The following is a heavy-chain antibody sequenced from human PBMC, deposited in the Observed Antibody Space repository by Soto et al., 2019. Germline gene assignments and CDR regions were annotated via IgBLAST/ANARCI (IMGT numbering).Heavy chain of an antibody. J-gene: IGHJ6*02. CDR2: ISYDGSNK. CDR1: GFTFSSYG. CDR3: AKDTRYYVGYYGMDV. D-gene: IGHD1-26*01. V-gene: IGHV3-30*18. Sequence: PGGSLRLSCAASGFTFSSYGMHWVRQAPGKGLEWVAVISYDGSNKYYADSVKGRFTISRDNSKNTLYLQMNSLRAEDTAVYYCAKDTRYYVGYYGMDVWGQGTTVTVSS.